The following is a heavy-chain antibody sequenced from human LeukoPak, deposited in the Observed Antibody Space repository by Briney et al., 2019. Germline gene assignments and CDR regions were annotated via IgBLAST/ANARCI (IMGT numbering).Heavy chain of an antibody. V-gene: IGHV3-33*01. CDR1: GFSFRSYG. Sequence: PGGSLRLSCAASGFSFRSYGMHWVRQAPGKGLEWVAVIWYDGSNKYYADSVKGRFTISRDISKNTLFLQMNSLRAEDTAVYYCARGDDYYDSRCYYAAKAFANWGQGTLVTVSS. CDR2: IWYDGSNK. CDR3: ARGDDYYDSRCYYAAKAFAN. J-gene: IGHJ4*02. D-gene: IGHD3-22*01.